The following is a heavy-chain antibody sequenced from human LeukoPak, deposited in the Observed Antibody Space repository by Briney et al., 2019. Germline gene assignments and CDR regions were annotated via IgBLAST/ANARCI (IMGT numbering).Heavy chain of an antibody. J-gene: IGHJ4*02. CDR1: GGSFSGYY. Sequence: SETLSLTCAVYGGSFSGYYWSWIRQPPGKGLEWIGEINHSGSTNYNPSLKSRVTISVDTSKNQFSLKLSSVTAADTAVYYCARGYYDYVWGSYPSSYYFDYWGQGILVTVSS. V-gene: IGHV4-34*01. CDR2: INHSGST. CDR3: ARGYYDYVWGSYPSSYYFDY. D-gene: IGHD3-16*02.